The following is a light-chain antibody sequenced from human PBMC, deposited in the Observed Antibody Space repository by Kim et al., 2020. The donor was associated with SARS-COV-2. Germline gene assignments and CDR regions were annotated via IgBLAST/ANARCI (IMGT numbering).Light chain of an antibody. CDR3: AAWDDSLNGYV. V-gene: IGLV1-44*01. Sequence: GVTISCSWGSSHIGSNTLICYQRLPGTAPELLIYSSNQRPSGVPDRFSGSKSGTTASLGISGLQCGDEADYCCAAWDDSLNGYVFGTGTKVTVL. J-gene: IGLJ1*01. CDR1: SSHIGSNT. CDR2: SSN.